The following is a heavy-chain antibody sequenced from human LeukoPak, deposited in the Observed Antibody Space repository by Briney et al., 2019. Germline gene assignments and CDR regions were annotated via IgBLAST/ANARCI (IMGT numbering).Heavy chain of an antibody. J-gene: IGHJ4*02. CDR3: ARGGYSSQEFDY. CDR1: GGTFSSYA. V-gene: IGHV1-69*04. Sequence: SVKVSCKASGGTFSSYAISWVRQAPGQGLEWMGRIIPILGIANYAQKFQGRVTITADKSTSTAYMELSSLRSEDTAVYYCARGGYSSQEFDYWGQGTLVTVSS. D-gene: IGHD5-18*01. CDR2: IIPILGIA.